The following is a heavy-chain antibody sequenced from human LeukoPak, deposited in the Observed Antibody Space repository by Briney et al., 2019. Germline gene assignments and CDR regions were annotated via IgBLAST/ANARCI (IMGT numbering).Heavy chain of an antibody. CDR3: ARERGRPYSSSWQKLFFDY. J-gene: IGHJ4*02. Sequence: GGSLRLSCAASGFTFSDYYMSWIRQAPGKGLEWVSYISSSGSTIYYADSVKGRFTISRDNAKNSLYLQMNSLRAEDTAVYYCARERGRPYSSSWQKLFFDYWGQGTLVTVSS. CDR1: GFTFSDYY. D-gene: IGHD6-13*01. V-gene: IGHV3-11*01. CDR2: ISSSGSTI.